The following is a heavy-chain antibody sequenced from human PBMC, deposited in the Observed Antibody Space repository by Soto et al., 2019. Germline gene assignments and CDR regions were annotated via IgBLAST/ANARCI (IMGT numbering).Heavy chain of an antibody. CDR1: GGSISSGDYY. J-gene: IGHJ5*02. V-gene: IGHV4-30-4*01. CDR2: IYYSGST. Sequence: QVQLQESGPGLVKPSQTLSLTCTVSGGSISSGDYYWSWIRQPPGKGLEWIGYIYYSGSTYYNPSIKSRVTISVDTSKNQLSLKLSSVTAADTAVYYCARGSMVRGVIHWFDPWGQGTLVTVSS. CDR3: ARGSMVRGVIHWFDP. D-gene: IGHD3-10*01.